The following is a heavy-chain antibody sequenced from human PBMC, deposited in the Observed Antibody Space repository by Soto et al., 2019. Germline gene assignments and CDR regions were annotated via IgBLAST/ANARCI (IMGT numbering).Heavy chain of an antibody. CDR2: IYYSGST. J-gene: IGHJ5*02. CDR3: AGDYIAVAGTCWCDP. D-gene: IGHD6-19*01. CDR1: GGSISSYY. Sequence: SETLSLTCTVSGGSISSYYWSWIRQPPEKGLEWIGYIYYSGSTNYNPSLKSRVTISVDTTKNQFSLKLSSVTAADTAVYYSAGDYIAVAGTCWCDPWGQGTLVTVS. V-gene: IGHV4-59*01.